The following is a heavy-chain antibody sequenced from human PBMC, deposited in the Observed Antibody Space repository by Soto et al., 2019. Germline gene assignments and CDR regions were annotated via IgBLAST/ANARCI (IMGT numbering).Heavy chain of an antibody. Sequence: SETLSLTCAVYGGSFSGYYWSWIRQPPGKGLEWIGEINHSGSTNYNPSLKSRVTISVDTSKNQFSLKLSSVTAADTAVYYCARGRDGYNSDCFDYWGQGTLVTVSS. CDR1: GGSFSGYY. V-gene: IGHV4-34*01. D-gene: IGHD5-12*01. CDR3: ARGRDGYNSDCFDY. J-gene: IGHJ4*02. CDR2: INHSGST.